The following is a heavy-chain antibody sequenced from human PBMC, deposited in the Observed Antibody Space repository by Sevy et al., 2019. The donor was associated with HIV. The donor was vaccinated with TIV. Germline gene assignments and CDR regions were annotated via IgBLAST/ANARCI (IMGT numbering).Heavy chain of an antibody. CDR1: GYTFMNYG. V-gene: IGHV1-18*01. Sequence: ASVKVSCKASGYTFMNYGISWVRQAPGQGLEWMGWISASNGNTNYAQKFQSRVTMTTDKSTTTAYMELRSLRSDDTAVYYCALYCSTTNCIFDYWGQGTLVTVSS. CDR3: ALYCSTTNCIFDY. D-gene: IGHD2-2*01. CDR2: ISASNGNT. J-gene: IGHJ4*02.